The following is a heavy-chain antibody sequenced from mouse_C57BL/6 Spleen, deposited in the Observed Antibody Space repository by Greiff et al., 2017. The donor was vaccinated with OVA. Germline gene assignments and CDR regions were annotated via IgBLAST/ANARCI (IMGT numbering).Heavy chain of an antibody. CDR3: ARSSRQRSAMDY. J-gene: IGHJ4*01. D-gene: IGHD6-1*01. CDR1: GYTFTSYW. V-gene: IGHV1-61*01. Sequence: QVQLQQPGAELVRPGSSVKLSCKASGYTFTSYWMDWVKQRPGQGLEWIGNIYPSDSETHYNQQFKDKATLTVDKSSSTAYMQLSSLTSEDAAVYYCARSSRQRSAMDYWGQGTSVTVSS. CDR2: IYPSDSET.